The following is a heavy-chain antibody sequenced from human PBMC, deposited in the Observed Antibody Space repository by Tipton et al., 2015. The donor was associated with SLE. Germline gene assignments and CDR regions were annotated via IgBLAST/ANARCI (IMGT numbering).Heavy chain of an antibody. Sequence: LRLSCTVSGGSISSYYWSWIRQPPGKGLEWIGYIYYSGSTNYNPSLKSRVTISVDTSKNQFSLKLSSVTAADTAVYYCARDTGSYFFDYWGQGPLFAVSS. D-gene: IGHD1-26*01. CDR2: IYYSGST. CDR3: ARDTGSYFFDY. J-gene: IGHJ4*02. V-gene: IGHV4-59*01. CDR1: GGSISSYY.